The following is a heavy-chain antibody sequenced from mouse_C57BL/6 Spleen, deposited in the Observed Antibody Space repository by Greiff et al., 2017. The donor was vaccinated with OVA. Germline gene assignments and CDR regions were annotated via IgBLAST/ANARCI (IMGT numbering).Heavy chain of an antibody. Sequence: VHVKQSGPELVKPGASVKISCKASGYSFTGYYMNWVKQSPEKSLEWIGEINPSTGGTTYNQKFKAKATLTVDKSSSTAYMQLKSLTSEDSAVYYCARSDYGSSPYYAMDYWGQGTSVTVSS. V-gene: IGHV1-42*01. CDR1: GYSFTGYY. CDR3: ARSDYGSSPYYAMDY. CDR2: INPSTGGT. D-gene: IGHD1-1*01. J-gene: IGHJ4*01.